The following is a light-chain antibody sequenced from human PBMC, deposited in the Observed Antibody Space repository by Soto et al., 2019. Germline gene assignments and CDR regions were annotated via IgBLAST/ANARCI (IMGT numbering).Light chain of an antibody. CDR3: SSYSKTSPVI. CDR2: DVS. J-gene: IGLJ2*01. Sequence: QSVLTQPASMSGSPGQSITISCTGTSSDVGGYGYVSWYQQHPGKPPKLMIYDVSDRPSGVSNRFSGSKSGNTASLTISGLQAEDDADYYCSSYSKTSPVIFGGGTKVT. V-gene: IGLV2-14*03. CDR1: SSDVGGYGY.